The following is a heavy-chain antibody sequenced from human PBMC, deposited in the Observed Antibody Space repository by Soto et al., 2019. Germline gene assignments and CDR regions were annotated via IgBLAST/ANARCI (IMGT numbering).Heavy chain of an antibody. Sequence: GGSLRLSRAASGFTFSSYGMHRVRRAPGKGLEWVAVISYDGSNKYYADSVKGRFTISRDNSKNTLYLQMNSLRADDTAGYYAVVTPDALDIWGQGTMVTVSS. V-gene: IGHV3-30*03. D-gene: IGHD3-22*01. J-gene: IGHJ3*02. CDR2: ISYDGSNK. CDR3: VVTPDALDI. CDR1: GFTFSSYG.